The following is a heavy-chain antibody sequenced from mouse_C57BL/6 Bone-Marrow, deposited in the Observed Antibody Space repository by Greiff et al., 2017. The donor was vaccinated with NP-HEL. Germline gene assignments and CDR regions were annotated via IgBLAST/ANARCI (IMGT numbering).Heavy chain of an antibody. V-gene: IGHV1-20*01. D-gene: IGHD1-2*01. CDR3: ARSYGDWYFDV. CDR2: INPYNGDT. Sequence: EVKLVESGPELVKPGDSVKISCKASGYSFTGYFMNWVMQSHGKSLEWIGRINPYNGDTFYNQKFKGKATLTVDKSSSTAHMELRSLTSEDSAVYYCARSYGDWYFDVWGTGTTVTVSS. J-gene: IGHJ1*03. CDR1: GYSFTGYF.